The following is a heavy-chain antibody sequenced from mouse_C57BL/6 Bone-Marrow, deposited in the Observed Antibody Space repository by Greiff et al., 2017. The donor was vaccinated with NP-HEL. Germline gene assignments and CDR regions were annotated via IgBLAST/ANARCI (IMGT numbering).Heavy chain of an antibody. Sequence: EVQLQQSGAELVRPGASVKLSCTASGFNIKDDYMHWVKQRPEQGLEWIGWIDPENGDTEYASKFQGKATITADTSSNTAYLQLSSLTSEDTAVYYCTTSDYYGLDYWGQGTTLTVSS. V-gene: IGHV14-4*01. CDR1: GFNIKDDY. D-gene: IGHD1-1*01. CDR2: IDPENGDT. J-gene: IGHJ2*01. CDR3: TTSDYYGLDY.